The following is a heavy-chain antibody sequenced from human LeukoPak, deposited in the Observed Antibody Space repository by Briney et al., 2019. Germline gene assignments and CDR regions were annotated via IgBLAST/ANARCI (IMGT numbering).Heavy chain of an antibody. CDR3: ARHGYYGSGSGPVDAFDI. Sequence: GESLKISCKGSGYSFTSYWISWVRQMPGKGLEWMGRIGPSDSYTNYSPSFQGHVTISADKSISTAYLQWSSLKASDTAMYYCARHGYYGSGSGPVDAFDIWGQGTMVTVSS. V-gene: IGHV5-10-1*01. D-gene: IGHD3-10*01. CDR1: GYSFTSYW. CDR2: IGPSDSYT. J-gene: IGHJ3*02.